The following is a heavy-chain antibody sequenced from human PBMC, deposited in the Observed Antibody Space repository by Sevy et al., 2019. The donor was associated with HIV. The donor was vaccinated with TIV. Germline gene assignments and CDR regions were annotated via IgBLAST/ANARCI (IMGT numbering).Heavy chain of an antibody. CDR1: GFTFSSYS. D-gene: IGHD2-2*01. V-gene: IGHV3-48*01. CDR3: ARGFCVSSSCSGSS. CDR2: ISSSSSSI. Sequence: GGSLRLSCAASGFTFSSYSMNWVRQAPGKGLEWVSSISSSSSSIYYADSVKGRFTISRDNAKSSLYLQMDSLTAEDTAVYYCARGFCVSSSCSGSSWGQGTLVTVSS. J-gene: IGHJ5*02.